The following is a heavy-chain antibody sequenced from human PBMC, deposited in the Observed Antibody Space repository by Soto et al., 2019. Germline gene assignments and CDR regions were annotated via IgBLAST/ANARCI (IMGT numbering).Heavy chain of an antibody. Sequence: QVQLVQSGAAVKKPGSSVKVSCKASGGTFSSYTISWVRQAPGQGLEWMGRIIPILGIANYAQKFQGRVTITADKSTSTAYMELSSLRSEDMAVYYCAREEYYYGSGAFFDYWGQGTLVTVSS. V-gene: IGHV1-69*08. CDR2: IIPILGIA. J-gene: IGHJ4*02. CDR1: GGTFSSYT. D-gene: IGHD3-10*01. CDR3: AREEYYYGSGAFFDY.